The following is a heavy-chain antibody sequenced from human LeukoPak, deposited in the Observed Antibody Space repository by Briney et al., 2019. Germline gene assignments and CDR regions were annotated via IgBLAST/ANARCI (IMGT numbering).Heavy chain of an antibody. CDR1: GFTFTSSA. D-gene: IGHD1-14*01. J-gene: IGHJ4*02. CDR3: AAVARYRTSRFDY. CDR2: IVVGSGNT. Sequence: ASVKVSCKASGFTFTSSAVQWVRQARGQRLEWIGWIVVGSGNTNYAQKFQERVTITRDMSTSTAYTELSSLRSEDTAVYYCAAVARYRTSRFDYWGQGTLVTVSS. V-gene: IGHV1-58*01.